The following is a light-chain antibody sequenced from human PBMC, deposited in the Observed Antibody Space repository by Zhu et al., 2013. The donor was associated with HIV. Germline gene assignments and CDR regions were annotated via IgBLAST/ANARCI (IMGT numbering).Light chain of an antibody. CDR2: DVS. CDR3: CSYTARSTAV. V-gene: IGLV2-14*02. CDR1: SSDIGNYNL. J-gene: IGLJ2*01. Sequence: QSALTQPASVSGSPGQSITISCTGTSSDIGNYNLVSWYQQHPGRAPKLMIYDVSNRPSGVSNRFSGSKSGNTASLTISGLQAEDEADYYCCSYTARSTAVFGGGTKLTVV.